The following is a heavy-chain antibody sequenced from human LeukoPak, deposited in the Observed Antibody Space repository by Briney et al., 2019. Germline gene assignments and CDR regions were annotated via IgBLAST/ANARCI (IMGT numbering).Heavy chain of an antibody. CDR2: ISGGSSTI. J-gene: IGHJ4*02. CDR3: ARYGSSWSFDY. V-gene: IGHV3-48*01. CDR1: GFTFSTYS. Sequence: GGSLRLSCEASGFTFSTYSMNWARQAPGKGLEWVSYISGGSSTIYYADSVKGRFTISRDNAKNSLYLQMNSLRAEDTAVYYCARYGSSWSFDYWGQGTLVTVSS. D-gene: IGHD6-13*01.